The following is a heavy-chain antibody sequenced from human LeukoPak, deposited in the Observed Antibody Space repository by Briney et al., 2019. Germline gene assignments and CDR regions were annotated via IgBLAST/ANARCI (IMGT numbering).Heavy chain of an antibody. CDR1: GFAFSSYE. V-gene: IGHV3-48*03. Sequence: PGGSLRLSCATSGFAFSSYEMNWVRQAPGKGPEWISYISSSAKTMYYADSVKGRFTISRDNAKNSLYLQMNSLRAEDTAVYYCARDDEYSSSSGDYWGQGTLVTVSS. CDR2: ISSSAKTM. J-gene: IGHJ4*02. CDR3: ARDDEYSSSSGDY. D-gene: IGHD6-6*01.